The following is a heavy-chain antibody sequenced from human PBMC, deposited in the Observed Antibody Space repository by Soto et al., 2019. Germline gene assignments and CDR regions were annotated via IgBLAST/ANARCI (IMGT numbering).Heavy chain of an antibody. V-gene: IGHV3-7*04. D-gene: IGHD2-2*01. CDR3: ARDPNIVVVPAAIYYYYGMDV. Sequence: GGSLRLCCAASGFTFSSYWMSWVRQAPGKGLEWVANIKQDGSEKYYVDSVKGRFTISRDNAKNSLYLQMNSLRAEDTAVYYCARDPNIVVVPAAIYYYYGMDVWGQGTTVTVSS. CDR2: IKQDGSEK. J-gene: IGHJ6*02. CDR1: GFTFSSYW.